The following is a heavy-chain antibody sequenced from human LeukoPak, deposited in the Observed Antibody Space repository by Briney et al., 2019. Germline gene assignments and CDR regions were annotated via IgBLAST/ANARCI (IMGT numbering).Heavy chain of an antibody. CDR2: ISDSGGNT. V-gene: IGHV3-23*01. CDR3: ARHRSSWLIDY. D-gene: IGHD6-6*01. J-gene: IGHJ4*02. CDR1: GFTFDDYA. Sequence: GGSLRLSCAASGFTFDDYAMHWVRQAPWERLQWVSGISDSGGNTYYADSVRGRFTISRDSSKNTLYLQMNSLRAEDTAVYYCARHRSSWLIDYWGQGTLVTVSS.